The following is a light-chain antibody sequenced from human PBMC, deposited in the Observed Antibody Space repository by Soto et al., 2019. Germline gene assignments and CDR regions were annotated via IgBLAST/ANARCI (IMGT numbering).Light chain of an antibody. CDR2: LGS. Sequence: DIVMTQCPLSLPVTPGEPASISCTSSQSLLNSNGNNYLDWYLQKPGQSPQLLIHLGSRFSASGSGTSFTLKISRVEAEDVGVYYCMQALRNPWTFGQGTKVEIK. CDR1: QSLLNSNGNNY. V-gene: IGKV2-28*01. CDR3: MQALRNPWT. J-gene: IGKJ1*01.